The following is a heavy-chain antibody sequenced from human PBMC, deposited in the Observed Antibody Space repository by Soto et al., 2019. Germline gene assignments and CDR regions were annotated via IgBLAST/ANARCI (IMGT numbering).Heavy chain of an antibody. CDR1: GGSISSSSYY. CDR2: IYYSGST. V-gene: IGHV4-39*01. D-gene: IGHD2-15*01. Sequence: QLLESGPGLVKPSETLSLTCTVSGGSISSSSYYWGWIRQPPGKGLEWIGSIYYSGSTYYNPSLKSRVTISVDTSKNQFSLKLSSVTAADTAVYYCARYCSGGSCYSFNWFDPWGQGTLVTVSS. J-gene: IGHJ5*02. CDR3: ARYCSGGSCYSFNWFDP.